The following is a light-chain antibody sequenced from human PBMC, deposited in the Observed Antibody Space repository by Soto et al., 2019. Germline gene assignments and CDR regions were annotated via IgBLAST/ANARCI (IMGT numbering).Light chain of an antibody. CDR2: SAS. V-gene: IGKV3-15*01. Sequence: EIVMTQSPATLSVSPGERATLSCRASQSVSSNLAWYQQRPGQTPRLLIYSASTRATGIPARFSGSGSGTEFTLTISSLQSEDFAVYYCQQYDKSPTFGPGTKVDIK. CDR1: QSVSSN. J-gene: IGKJ3*01. CDR3: QQYDKSPT.